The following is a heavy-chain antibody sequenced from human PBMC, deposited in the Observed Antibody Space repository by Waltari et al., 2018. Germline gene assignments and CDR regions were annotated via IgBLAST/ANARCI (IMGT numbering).Heavy chain of an antibody. CDR3: ARVFWTSASSGVSFLDP. CDR2: IYISGST. Sequence: QVQLQESGPGLVKPSETLSLTCTVSGGPISSYYGRWIRQPAGKGLEWIGRIYISGSTNYNPSLKSRVTMSLDTSKNHFSLTLSSVTAADTAVYYCARVFWTSASSGVSFLDPWGQGTLVTVSS. J-gene: IGHJ5*02. V-gene: IGHV4-4*07. CDR1: GGPISSYY. D-gene: IGHD3-3*01.